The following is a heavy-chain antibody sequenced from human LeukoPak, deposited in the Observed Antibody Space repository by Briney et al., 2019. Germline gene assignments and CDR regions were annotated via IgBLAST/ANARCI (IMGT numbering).Heavy chain of an antibody. CDR1: GFTFSSYA. CDR2: MSSSGGST. CDR3: AKDLGVVPAAILGGFNYYFYGMDV. J-gene: IGHJ6*02. D-gene: IGHD2-2*01. V-gene: IGHV3-23*01. Sequence: GSLRLSCAASGFTFSSYAMSWVRQAPGKGLEWVSAMSSSGGSTYYADSVKGRFTISRDNSKNMLYLQMNSLRAEDTAVYYCAKDLGVVPAAILGGFNYYFYGMDVWGQGTTVTVSS.